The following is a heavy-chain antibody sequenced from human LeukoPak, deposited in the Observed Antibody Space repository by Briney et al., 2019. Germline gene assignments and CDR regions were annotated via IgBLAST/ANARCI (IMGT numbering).Heavy chain of an antibody. J-gene: IGHJ2*01. D-gene: IGHD2-21*01. CDR2: INHSGST. CDR1: GGSFSGYY. Sequence: SETLSLTCAVYGGSFSGYYWSWIRQPPGKGLEWIGEINHSGSTYYNPSLKSRVTISVDTSKNQFSLKLSSVTAADTAVYYCARLGDPYWYFDLWGRGTLVTVSS. CDR3: ARLGDPYWYFDL. V-gene: IGHV4-34*01.